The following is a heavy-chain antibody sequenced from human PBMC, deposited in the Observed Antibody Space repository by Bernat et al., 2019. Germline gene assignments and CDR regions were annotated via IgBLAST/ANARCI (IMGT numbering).Heavy chain of an antibody. CDR2: ISGSGGST. V-gene: IGHV3-23*01. CDR3: AKEGDSSGWSATAGNFDY. CDR1: GFTFSSYA. Sequence: EVQLLESGGGLVQPGGSLRLSCAASGFTFSSYAMSWVRQAPGKGLEWVSAISGSGGSTYYADSVKGRFTISRDNSKNTLYLQMNSLRAEETAVYYCAKEGDSSGWSATAGNFDYWGQGTLVTVSS. D-gene: IGHD6-19*01. J-gene: IGHJ4*02.